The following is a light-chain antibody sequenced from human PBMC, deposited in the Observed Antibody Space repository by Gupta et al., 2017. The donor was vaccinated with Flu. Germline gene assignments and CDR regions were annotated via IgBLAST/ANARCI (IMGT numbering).Light chain of an antibody. CDR3: QQYNIWPLWT. CDR2: GAP. J-gene: IGKJ1*01. V-gene: IGKV3-15*01. CDR1: QSTYTN. Sequence: ERATLSCRASQSTYTNLAWYQQKPGLAPRLLIYGAPTRATGIPARFSGSGSGTEFTLTISSLQSEDFAVYYCQQYNIWPLWTFGQGTKVEIK.